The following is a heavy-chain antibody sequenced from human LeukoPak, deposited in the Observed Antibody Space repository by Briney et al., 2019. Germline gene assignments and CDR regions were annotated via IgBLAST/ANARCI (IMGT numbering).Heavy chain of an antibody. V-gene: IGHV3-48*03. CDR1: GFTFSSYE. D-gene: IGHD3-16*01. Sequence: GGSLRLSCATSGFTFSSYEMNWVRQAPGKGLEWVSYISSSGSTIYYADSVKGRCTISRDNAKNSLYLQMNSLRAEGTAVYYCAREPVTITSHFDYWGQGTLVTVSS. J-gene: IGHJ4*02. CDR3: AREPVTITSHFDY. CDR2: ISSSGSTI.